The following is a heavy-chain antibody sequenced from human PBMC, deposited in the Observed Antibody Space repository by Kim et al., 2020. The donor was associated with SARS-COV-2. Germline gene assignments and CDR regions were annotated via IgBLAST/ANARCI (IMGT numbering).Heavy chain of an antibody. Sequence: GGSLRLSCAASGFIFSDFDMNWVRQAPGKGLEWVASISKSGQYKYYGESLKGRFTISRDNAENSLYLQLNSLSADDTAVYYCAREGDGQVVGDHWGQGTLVTVSS. D-gene: IGHD3-16*01. CDR2: ISKSGQYK. CDR1: GFIFSDFD. V-gene: IGHV3-21*06. CDR3: AREGDGQVVGDH. J-gene: IGHJ4*02.